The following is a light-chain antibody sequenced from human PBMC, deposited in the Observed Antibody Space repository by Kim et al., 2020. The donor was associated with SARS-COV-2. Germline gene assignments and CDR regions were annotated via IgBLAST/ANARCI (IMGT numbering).Light chain of an antibody. V-gene: IGKV1-8*01. CDR2: AAS. CDR1: QGLSSY. CDR3: QQYYSYPYT. Sequence: AIRMTQSPSSFSASTGNRVTISCRASQGLSSYLAWYQQKPGKAPKLLIYAASTLQSGVPSRFSGSGSGTNFTLTISCLQSEDFATYYCQQYYSYPYTFSQGTKLEI. J-gene: IGKJ2*01.